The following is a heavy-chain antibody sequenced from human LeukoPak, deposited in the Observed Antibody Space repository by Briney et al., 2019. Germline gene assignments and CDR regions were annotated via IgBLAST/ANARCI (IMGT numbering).Heavy chain of an antibody. J-gene: IGHJ4*02. V-gene: IGHV3-23*01. D-gene: IGHD2/OR15-2a*01. Sequence: GRSLTLSCPASGFIFNNYAMYWARQAPGKGLEWVSTISGSGGSTYYVDSVKGRFTISSDNSKNTLYLQMNSLRVEDTAVYYCARGNSTWYYFDYWGQGTLVTVSS. CDR2: ISGSGGST. CDR3: ARGNSTWYYFDY. CDR1: GFIFNNYA.